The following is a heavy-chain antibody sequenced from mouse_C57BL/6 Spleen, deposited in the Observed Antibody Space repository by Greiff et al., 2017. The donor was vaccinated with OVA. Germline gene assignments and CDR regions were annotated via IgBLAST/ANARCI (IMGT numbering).Heavy chain of an antibody. Sequence: QVQLQQPGAELVKPGASVKLSCKASGYTFTSYGMHWVKQRPGQGLEWIGMIHPNSGSTNYNEKFKGKATLTVDKSSSTAYMPLRSLTSEDSAVYYCARGGDYFDDWGQGTTLTVSS. J-gene: IGHJ2*01. CDR3: ARGGDYFDD. CDR1: GYTFTSYG. V-gene: IGHV1-64*01. CDR2: IHPNSGST.